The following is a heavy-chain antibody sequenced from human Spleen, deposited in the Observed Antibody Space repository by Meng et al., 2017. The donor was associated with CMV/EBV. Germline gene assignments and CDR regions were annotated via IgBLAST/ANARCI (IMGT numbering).Heavy chain of an antibody. V-gene: IGHV3-23*01. CDR2: ISGSGGST. CDR1: GFTFGDYA. CDR3: AKGPCSDTSCYKDYYGMDV. J-gene: IGHJ6*02. Sequence: GGSLRLSCSTSGFTFGDYAMSWVRQAPGKGLEWVSGISGSGGSTYYADSVKGRFTISRDNSKNTLFLQMNSLRAEDTAVYYCAKGPCSDTSCYKDYYGMDVWGQGTTVTVSS. D-gene: IGHD2-2*02.